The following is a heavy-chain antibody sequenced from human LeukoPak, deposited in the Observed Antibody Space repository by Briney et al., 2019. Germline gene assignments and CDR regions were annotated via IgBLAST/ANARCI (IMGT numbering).Heavy chain of an antibody. CDR1: GFTFSSYG. D-gene: IGHD3-10*01. J-gene: IGHJ4*02. CDR3: ARIRLGSGSYSVEQ. Sequence: GGSLRLSCAASGFTFSSYGMQWVRQAPGKGLEWLAVISYDGSNNYYADSVRGRFTISRDNSKNTLYLQMNSLRAEDTAVYYCARIRLGSGSYSVEQWGQGTLVSVSS. V-gene: IGHV3-30*03. CDR2: ISYDGSNN.